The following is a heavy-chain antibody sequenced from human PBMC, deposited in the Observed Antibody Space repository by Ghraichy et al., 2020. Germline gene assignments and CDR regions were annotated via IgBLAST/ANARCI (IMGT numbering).Heavy chain of an antibody. CDR3: ARGEDYDYVWGSYPDFDY. Sequence: GGSLRLSCAASGFTFSSYEMNWVRQAPGKGLEWVSYISSSGSTIYYADSVKGRFTISRDNAKNSLYLQMNSLRAEDTAVYYCARGEDYDYVWGSYPDFDYWGQGTLVTVSS. J-gene: IGHJ4*02. CDR2: ISSSGSTI. V-gene: IGHV3-48*03. CDR1: GFTFSSYE. D-gene: IGHD3-16*02.